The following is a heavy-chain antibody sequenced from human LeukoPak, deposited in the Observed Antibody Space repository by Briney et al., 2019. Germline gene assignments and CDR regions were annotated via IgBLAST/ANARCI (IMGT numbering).Heavy chain of an antibody. V-gene: IGHV3-48*01. CDR3: ARDAGNSGYGCDL. Sequence: GGSLRFSCAASGFIFSQYSMNWVRQAPGKGLEWVSHIRSSSETFYADSVKGRFTIPRDNARNSLYLQMNNLRGEDTAIYYCARDAGNSGYGCDLWGQGTLVTVSS. D-gene: IGHD5-12*01. J-gene: IGHJ5*02. CDR2: IRSSSET. CDR1: GFIFSQYS.